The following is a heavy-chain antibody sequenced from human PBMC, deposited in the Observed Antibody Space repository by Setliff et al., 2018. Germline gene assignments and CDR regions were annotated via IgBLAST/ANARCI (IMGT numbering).Heavy chain of an antibody. J-gene: IGHJ6*02. D-gene: IGHD4-4*01. CDR2: ILHSGNI. V-gene: IGHV4-34*12. Sequence: SETLSLTCAVYGGSFSGYYWSWIRQPPGKRLEWIGEILHSGNINYNPSLKSRVTISMDTSKNQFSLKVNSVTAADTAVYYCARRRWLQFYYYYGMDVWGQGTTVTVSS. CDR1: GGSFSGYY. CDR3: ARRRWLQFYYYYGMDV.